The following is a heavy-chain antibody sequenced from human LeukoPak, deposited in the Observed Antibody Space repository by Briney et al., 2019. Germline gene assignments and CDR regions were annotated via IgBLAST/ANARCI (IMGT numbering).Heavy chain of an antibody. V-gene: IGHV1-69*06. Sequence: SVKVSCKASGGTFSSYAISWVRQAPGQGLEWMGGIIPIFGTANYAQKFQGRVTITADKSTSTAYMELSSLRSEDTAVYYCARGQHYDILTGFDYWGQGTLVTVSS. CDR2: IIPIFGTA. CDR1: GGTFSSYA. CDR3: ARGQHYDILTGFDY. D-gene: IGHD3-9*01. J-gene: IGHJ4*02.